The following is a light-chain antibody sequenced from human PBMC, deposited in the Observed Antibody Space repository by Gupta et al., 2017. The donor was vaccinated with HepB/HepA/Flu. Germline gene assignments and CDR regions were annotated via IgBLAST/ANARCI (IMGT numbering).Light chain of an antibody. CDR2: NDD. V-gene: IGLV1-44*01. CDR1: SSHIGGNT. J-gene: IGLJ2*01. Sequence: QSILTQTPSTSGTPGQRVTISCSGSSSHIGGNTVSWYQQFPGTAPSLLIYNDDQRPSGVPDRFSGSRSGNSASLAIRGVGSEDEEEYYCEVWNDRTYGPVFGGGTKVTVL. CDR3: EVWNDRTYGPV.